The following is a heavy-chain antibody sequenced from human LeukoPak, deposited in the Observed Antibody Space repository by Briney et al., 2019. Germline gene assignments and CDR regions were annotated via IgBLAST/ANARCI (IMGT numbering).Heavy chain of an antibody. Sequence: PSETLSLTCAVSGDSMTSNNWWSWVRQPPGKGLEWIGDIYHTGRTNYNPSLKSRVTISVDRSKNQFSLKLSSVTAADTAVYYCAREPVFYSLAIMQPIWGQGTMVTVSS. J-gene: IGHJ3*02. CDR1: GDSMTSNNW. CDR2: IYHTGRT. D-gene: IGHD2-21*01. V-gene: IGHV4-4*02. CDR3: AREPVFYSLAIMQPI.